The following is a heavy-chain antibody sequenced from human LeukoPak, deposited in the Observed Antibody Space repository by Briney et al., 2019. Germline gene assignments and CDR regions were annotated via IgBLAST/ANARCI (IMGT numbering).Heavy chain of an antibody. V-gene: IGHV3-53*01. CDR3: ARDHITMIREVSYYYYGMDV. CDR2: IYSGGNT. Sequence: GGSLRLSCAASGFPISTNYMSWVRQAPGKGPEWVSIIYSGGNTFYADSVKGRFTISRDSSKNTLFLQMISLRAEDTAVYYCARDHITMIREVSYYYYGMDVWGRGTTVTVSS. J-gene: IGHJ6*02. D-gene: IGHD3-10*01. CDR1: GFPISTNY.